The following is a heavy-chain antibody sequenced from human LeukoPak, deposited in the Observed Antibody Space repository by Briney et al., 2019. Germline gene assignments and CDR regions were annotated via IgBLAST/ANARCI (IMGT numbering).Heavy chain of an antibody. Sequence: TSETLSLTCTVSGGSISSYYWSWIRQPAGKRLEWIGRVYNSGSTNYNPSLKSRVTMSIDTSKNQFSLRLSSVTAADTAVYYCARDPRPDGFDIWGQGTMVTVSS. CDR1: GGSISSYY. V-gene: IGHV4-4*07. CDR2: VYNSGST. CDR3: ARDPRPDGFDI. J-gene: IGHJ3*02.